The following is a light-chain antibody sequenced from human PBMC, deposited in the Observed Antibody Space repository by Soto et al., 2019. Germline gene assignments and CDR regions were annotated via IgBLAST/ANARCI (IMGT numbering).Light chain of an antibody. V-gene: IGLV2-23*02. J-gene: IGLJ3*02. Sequence: QSALTQAASVSGSPGQSISISCTGTSSDVGSYNLVSWYQQHPGKAPKLMIYEVSKRPSGVSNRFSGSKSGNTASLTISGLQAEDEADYYCCLYAASSTWVFGGGTKVTVL. CDR3: CLYAASSTWV. CDR2: EVS. CDR1: SSDVGSYNL.